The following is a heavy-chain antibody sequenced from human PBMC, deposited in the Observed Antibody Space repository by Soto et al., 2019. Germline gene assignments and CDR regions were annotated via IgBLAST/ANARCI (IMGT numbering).Heavy chain of an antibody. J-gene: IGHJ4*02. CDR1: GFTFSSYA. Sequence: EVQLVESGGGLGQPGGSLRLSCAASGFTFSSYAMSWVRKAPGKGLEWVSAISSRFDNTYYADSVKGRFTISRDNSKNTLYLQMNSLKAEDPATYYCAKKQQVVQIWALDYWCQGTLVTVSS. D-gene: IGHD6-6*01. CDR3: AKKQQVVQIWALDY. CDR2: ISSRFDNT. V-gene: IGHV3-23*04.